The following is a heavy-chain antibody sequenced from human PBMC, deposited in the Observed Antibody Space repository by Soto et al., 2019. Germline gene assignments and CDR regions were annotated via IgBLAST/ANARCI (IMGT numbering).Heavy chain of an antibody. J-gene: IGHJ6*03. CDR2: INHSGST. D-gene: IGHD3-22*01. CDR3: ARSYQWLYNYYYYMDV. Sequence: WETLSLTCAVYGGSFSGYYWSWIRQPPGKGLEWIGEINHSGSTNYNPSLKSRVTISVDTSKNQFSLKLSSVTAADTAVYYCARSYQWLYNYYYYMDVWGKGTTVTVSS. V-gene: IGHV4-34*01. CDR1: GGSFSGYY.